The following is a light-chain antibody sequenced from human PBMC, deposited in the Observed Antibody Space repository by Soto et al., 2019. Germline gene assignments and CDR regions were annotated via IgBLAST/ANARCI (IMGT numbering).Light chain of an antibody. J-gene: IGKJ1*01. Sequence: DILMTQSPATLSLSPGARATLSCRASQSVSSNLACYQQKPGQAPRLLIQRASTRATGIPARFSGSGSGTDFTLTISRLEPEDFAVYYCQQYGSSPRTFGQGTKVDIK. V-gene: IGKV3-20*01. CDR3: QQYGSSPRT. CDR2: RAS. CDR1: QSVSSN.